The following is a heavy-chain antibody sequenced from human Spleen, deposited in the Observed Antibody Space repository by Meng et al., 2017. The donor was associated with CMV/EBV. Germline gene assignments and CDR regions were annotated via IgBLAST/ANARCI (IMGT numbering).Heavy chain of an antibody. CDR3: TRAGVVVVAAPFDY. V-gene: IGHV3-49*04. CDR1: GFTFGDYA. D-gene: IGHD2-15*01. J-gene: IGHJ4*02. Sequence: GGSLRLSCTASGFTFGDYAMSWVRQAPGKGLEWVGFIRSKAYGGTTEYAASVKGRFTISRDDSKSIAYLQMNSLKTEDTAVYYCTRAGVVVVAAPFDYWGQGTLVTVSS. CDR2: IRSKAYGGTT.